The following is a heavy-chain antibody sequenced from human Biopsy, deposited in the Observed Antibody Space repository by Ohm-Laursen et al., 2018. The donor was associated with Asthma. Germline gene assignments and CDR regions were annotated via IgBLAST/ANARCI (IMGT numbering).Heavy chain of an antibody. D-gene: IGHD4-17*01. Sequence: SLRLSCSAPGFTFSSYWMHWVRQAPGKGLVWVSRINSDGSSTSYADSVKGRFTISRDNAKNTLYPQMNSLRAEDTAVYYCARVAYGDLTCFDPWGQGTLVTVSS. J-gene: IGHJ5*02. CDR2: INSDGSST. V-gene: IGHV3-74*01. CDR1: GFTFSSYW. CDR3: ARVAYGDLTCFDP.